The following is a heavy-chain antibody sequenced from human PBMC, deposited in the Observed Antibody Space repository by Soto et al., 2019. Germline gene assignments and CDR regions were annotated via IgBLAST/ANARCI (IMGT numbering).Heavy chain of an antibody. J-gene: IGHJ4*02. CDR2: IYYSGST. V-gene: IGHV4-31*03. D-gene: IGHD1-26*01. CDR3: ARTGSRLLFDY. Sequence: ASETLSLTCTVSGGSISSGGYYWSWIRQHPGKGLEWIGYIYYSGSTYYNPSLKSRVTISVDTSKNQFSLKLSSVTAANTAVYYCARTGSRLLFDYWGQGTLVTVSS. CDR1: GGSISSGGYY.